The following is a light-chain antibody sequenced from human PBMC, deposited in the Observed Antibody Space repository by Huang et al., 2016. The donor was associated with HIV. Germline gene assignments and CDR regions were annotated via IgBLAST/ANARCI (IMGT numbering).Light chain of an antibody. CDR2: GGS. CDR3: HQYAKAPET. V-gene: IGKV3-20*01. J-gene: IGKJ1*01. Sequence: TQSPGTLSLSPGERATLSCRARQNVSVNYLAGFQQQPGQTPRLLIYGGSRRATDIPDRFSGSGSGTDFNLTINRLEPEDFAVYYCHQYAKAPETFGQGTKVEIK. CDR1: QNVSVNY.